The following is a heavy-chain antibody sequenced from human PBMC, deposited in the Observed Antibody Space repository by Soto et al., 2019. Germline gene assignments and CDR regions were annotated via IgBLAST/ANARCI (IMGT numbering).Heavy chain of an antibody. V-gene: IGHV2-5*02. Sequence: QITLKESGPTLVKPTQTLTLTCTFSGFSLSTSGVGVGWIRQPPGKALEWLALIYWDDDKRYSPSLKSRLTVTKDNSKNPLLLTMANKDPVDTATYDCALSSIAARPGNWFDPWGQGTLVTVSS. D-gene: IGHD6-6*01. CDR2: IYWDDDK. CDR1: GFSLSTSGVG. J-gene: IGHJ5*02. CDR3: ALSSIAARPGNWFDP.